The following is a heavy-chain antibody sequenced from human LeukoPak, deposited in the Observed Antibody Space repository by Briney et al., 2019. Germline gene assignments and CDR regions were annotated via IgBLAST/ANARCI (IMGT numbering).Heavy chain of an antibody. J-gene: IGHJ4*02. V-gene: IGHV4-39*07. CDR3: ARPIRGYSYNY. D-gene: IGHD5-18*01. Sequence: SETLSLTCTVSGGSISSSSYYWGWIRRPPGKGLEWIGSVYYSGSTYYNPSLKSRVTISVDTSKNQFSLKLSSVTAADTAVYYCARPIRGYSYNYWGQGTLVTVSS. CDR2: VYYSGST. CDR1: GGSISSSSYY.